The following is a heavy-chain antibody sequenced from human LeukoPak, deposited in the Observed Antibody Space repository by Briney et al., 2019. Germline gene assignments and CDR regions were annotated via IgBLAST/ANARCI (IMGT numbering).Heavy chain of an antibody. CDR3: AREKEDIVATSPLRYWYFDL. J-gene: IGHJ2*01. CDR1: GGTFSSYA. D-gene: IGHD5-12*01. V-gene: IGHV1-69*04. Sequence: ASVKVSCKASGGTFSSYAISWVRQAPGQGLEWMGRIIPILGIANYAQKFQGRVTITADKSTSTAYMELSSLRSEDTAVYHCAREKEDIVATSPLRYWYFDLWGRGTLVTVSS. CDR2: IIPILGIA.